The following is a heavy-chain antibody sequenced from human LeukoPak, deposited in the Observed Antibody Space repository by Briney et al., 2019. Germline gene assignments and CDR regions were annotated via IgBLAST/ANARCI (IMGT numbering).Heavy chain of an antibody. CDR1: GFTFSSYG. CDR3: ANQGERVN. CDR2: IRYDGSNK. D-gene: IGHD1-26*01. J-gene: IGHJ4*02. V-gene: IGHV3-30*02. Sequence: GGSLRLSCAASGFTFSSYGMHWVRQAPGKGLEWVALIRYDGSNKYYADSVKGRFTISRDDSKNTLSLQMNSLRAEDTAVYYCANQGERVNWGQGTLVTVSS.